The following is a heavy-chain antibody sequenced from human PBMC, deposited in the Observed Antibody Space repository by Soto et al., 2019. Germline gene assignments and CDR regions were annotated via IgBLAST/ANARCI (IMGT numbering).Heavy chain of an antibody. D-gene: IGHD3-10*01. CDR2: ISPYEGNT. V-gene: IGHV1-18*01. CDR3: ARDLDASGSYYTDY. Sequence: ASVKVSCKASGYTFSSIGISWVRQAPGQGLEWMGWISPYEGNTHYAQGLQGRVTMTTDTSTSTAYMELRSLRSDDTAVYYCARDLDASGSYYTDYRGQGTLVTVSS. CDR1: GYTFSSIG. J-gene: IGHJ4*02.